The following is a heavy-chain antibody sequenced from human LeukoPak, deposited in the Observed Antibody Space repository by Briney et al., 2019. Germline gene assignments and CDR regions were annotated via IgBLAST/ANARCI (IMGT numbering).Heavy chain of an antibody. D-gene: IGHD1-26*01. CDR2: IYYSGST. CDR3: AREGGSHDAFYYYYYGMDV. J-gene: IGHJ6*02. Sequence: SETLSLTCTVSGGSISSYYWSWIRQPPGKGLEWIGYIYYSGSTNYNPSLKSRVTISVDTSKNQCSLKLSSVTAADTAVYYCAREGGSHDAFYYYYYGMDVWGQGTTVTVSS. V-gene: IGHV4-59*01. CDR1: GGSISSYY.